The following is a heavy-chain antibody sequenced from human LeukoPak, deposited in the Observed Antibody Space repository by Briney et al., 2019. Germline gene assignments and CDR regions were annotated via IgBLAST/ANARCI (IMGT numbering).Heavy chain of an antibody. CDR1: GFTFSAYW. J-gene: IGHJ4*02. V-gene: IGHV3-7*01. D-gene: IGHD3-3*01. CDR3: ARDFIVLSYSDFWRGYYAGDF. CDR2: IKQDGSEE. Sequence: PGGSLRLSCAASGFTFSAYWMSWVRQTPGKGLEWVANIKQDGSEEYYVDSVKDRFTISRDNAKSSLYLQMNSLGAEDTAVYYCARDFIVLSYSDFWRGYYAGDFWGQGTLVTVTS.